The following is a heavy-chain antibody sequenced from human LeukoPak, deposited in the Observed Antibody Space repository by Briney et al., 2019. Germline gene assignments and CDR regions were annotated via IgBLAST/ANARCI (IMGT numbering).Heavy chain of an antibody. V-gene: IGHV3-53*01. CDR2: LYCGSDP. Sequence: AGSLRLFCAASGFTVSTNYMNWVRQAPGKGLEWVSILYCGSDPYYADSVKGRFTISRDSSKNILSLQMNNLRAEDTAVYYCARVGDHFHWYLDLWGRGTLVTVSS. D-gene: IGHD3-10*01. CDR1: GFTVSTNY. J-gene: IGHJ2*01. CDR3: ARVGDHFHWYLDL.